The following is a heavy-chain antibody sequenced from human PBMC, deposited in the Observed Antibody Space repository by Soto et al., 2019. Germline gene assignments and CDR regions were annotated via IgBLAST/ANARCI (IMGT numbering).Heavy chain of an antibody. CDR3: ARGRWTQTTADYYLDF. V-gene: IGHV1-3*01. D-gene: IGHD1-1*01. J-gene: IGHJ4*02. CDR2: INAGNGHT. CDR1: GYTFTNYA. Sequence: QVQLVQSGTEVKKPGASVKLSCKASGYTFTNYAIHWVRQAPGQRLEWMVWINAGNGHTKYSQKFQGRVTVTRDSSATTAYMELSSLTSEDTAVYYCARGRWTQTTADYYLDFWGQGTLVTVSS.